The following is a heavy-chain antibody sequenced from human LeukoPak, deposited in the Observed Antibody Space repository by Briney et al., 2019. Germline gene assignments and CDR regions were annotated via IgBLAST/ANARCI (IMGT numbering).Heavy chain of an antibody. Sequence: GGSLRLSCAASGFSFSDSGMDWVRQAPGKGLEWVSSISSSSSYIYYADSVKGRFTISRDNAKNSLYLQMNSLRAEDTAVYYCARDWGYYYYYGMDVWGQGTTVTVSS. V-gene: IGHV3-21*01. CDR3: ARDWGYYYYYGMDV. D-gene: IGHD3-16*01. CDR2: ISSSSSYI. CDR1: GFSFSDSG. J-gene: IGHJ6*02.